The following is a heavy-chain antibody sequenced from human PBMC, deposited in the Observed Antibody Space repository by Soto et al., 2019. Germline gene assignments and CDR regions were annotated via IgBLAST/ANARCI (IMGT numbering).Heavy chain of an antibody. CDR1: GFSFSSLA. CDR3: ARRGLERYYDFWSGPSWFDP. D-gene: IGHD3-3*01. Sequence: GGSLRLSCAASGFSFSSLAMSWVRQAPGKGLEWVSSISGRGVDTLYADSVKGRFTISRDNSRNTLYLQVNSLRAEDTAVYYCARRGLERYYDFWSGPSWFDPWGQGTLVTVSS. J-gene: IGHJ5*02. V-gene: IGHV3-23*01. CDR2: ISGRGVDT.